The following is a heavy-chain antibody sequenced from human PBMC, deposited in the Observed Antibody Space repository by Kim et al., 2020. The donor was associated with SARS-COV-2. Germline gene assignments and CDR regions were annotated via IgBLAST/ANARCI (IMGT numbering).Heavy chain of an antibody. D-gene: IGHD1-26*01. CDR1: GGSLSSTGHY. CDR3: VRHSAGATLTKLYFFAY. CDR2: IHDSGTT. V-gene: IGHV4-39*01. J-gene: IGHJ4*02. Sequence: SETLSLTCTVSGGSLSSTGHYWGWVRQPPGKGLEWIGSIHDSGTTYYNPSLKSRVTISVDTSKNQFSLKLSSVPAADTAVYYCVRHSAGATLTKLYFFAYWGQGTLVTVSS.